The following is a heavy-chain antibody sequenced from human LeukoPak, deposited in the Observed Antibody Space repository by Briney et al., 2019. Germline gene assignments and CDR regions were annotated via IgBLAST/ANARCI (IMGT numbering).Heavy chain of an antibody. CDR3: ERDGWPYSSSWSDY. CDR1: GFTASINH. J-gene: IGHJ4*02. D-gene: IGHD6-13*01. V-gene: IGHV3-74*01. Sequence: PGGSLRLSCAASGFTASINHVCWGRQTLGKGLVCVSRTNREGSDTSYADSVKSRVTISRDNAKNTLYLHMNSVTAADTALYYSERDGWPYSSSWSDYWGQGTLVNVSS. CDR2: TNREGSDT.